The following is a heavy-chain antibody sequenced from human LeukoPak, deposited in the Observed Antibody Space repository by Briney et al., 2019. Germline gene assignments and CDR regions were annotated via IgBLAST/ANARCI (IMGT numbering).Heavy chain of an antibody. CDR3: AREETHHVYYGMDV. CDR1: GYTFTSYG. Sequence: ASVKVSCKASGYTFTSYGISWVRQAPGQGLEWMGWISTYNGHTNYARKVQGRVTMTTDTSTSTAYMELRSLRSDDTAVYYCAREETHHVYYGMDVWGQGTMVTVSS. J-gene: IGHJ6*02. CDR2: ISTYNGHT. V-gene: IGHV1-18*01. D-gene: IGHD1-14*01.